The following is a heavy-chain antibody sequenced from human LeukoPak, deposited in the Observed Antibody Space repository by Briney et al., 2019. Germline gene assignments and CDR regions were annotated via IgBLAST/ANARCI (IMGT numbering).Heavy chain of an antibody. CDR1: GFTFSSYS. CDR2: ISSSSSYI. Sequence: SGGSLRLSCAASGFTFSSYSMNWVRQAPGKGLEWVSSISSSSSYIYYADSVKGRFTISRDNANNSLYLQMNSLRAEDTAVYYCARGRYVLRFLEWLLTFDYWGQGTLVTVSS. J-gene: IGHJ4*02. V-gene: IGHV3-21*01. D-gene: IGHD3-3*01. CDR3: ARGRYVLRFLEWLLTFDY.